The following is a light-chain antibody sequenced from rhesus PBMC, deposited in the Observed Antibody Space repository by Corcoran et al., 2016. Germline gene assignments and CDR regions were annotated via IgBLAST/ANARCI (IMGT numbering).Light chain of an antibody. Sequence: DIQMTQSPSSLSASVGDRVTITCRASQGISSYLAWYQLKLGKAPKFLIYDASTLERGVPSRFSGSGSGTEFSLTISSLQPEDFATDYCQQHKTYPPAFGPGTKVEI. J-gene: IGKJ1*01. CDR3: QQHKTYPPA. CDR2: DAS. V-gene: IGKV1-25*01. CDR1: QGISSY.